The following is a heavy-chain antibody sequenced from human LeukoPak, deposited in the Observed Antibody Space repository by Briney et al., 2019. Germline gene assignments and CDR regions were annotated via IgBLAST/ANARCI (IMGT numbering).Heavy chain of an antibody. J-gene: IGHJ4*02. V-gene: IGHV1-46*01. CDR2: INPSGGST. Sequence: ASVKVSCKASGYTFTSYYMHWVRQAPGQGLEWMGIINPSGGSTSYAQKLQGRVTMTRDTSTSTVYMELSSLRSEDTAVYYCARDEQQLAIDYWGQGTLVTVSS. D-gene: IGHD6-13*01. CDR3: ARDEQQLAIDY. CDR1: GYTFTSYY.